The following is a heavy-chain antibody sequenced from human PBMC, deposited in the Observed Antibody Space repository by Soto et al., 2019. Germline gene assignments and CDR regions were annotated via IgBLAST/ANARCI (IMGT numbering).Heavy chain of an antibody. CDR2: IKSKTDGGTT. D-gene: IGHD3-3*01. J-gene: IGHJ5*02. V-gene: IGHV3-15*01. CDR3: TTLYNDFWSGYYTGDWFDP. Sequence: PGGSLRLSCAASGFTFSNAWMSWVRQAPGKGLEWVGRIKSKTDGGTTDYAAPVKGRFTISRDDSKNTLYLQMNSLKTEDTAVYYCTTLYNDFWSGYYTGDWFDPWGQGTLVTVSS. CDR1: GFTFSNAW.